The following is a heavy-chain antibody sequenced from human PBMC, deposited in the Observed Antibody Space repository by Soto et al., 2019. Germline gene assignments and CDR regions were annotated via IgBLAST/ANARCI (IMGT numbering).Heavy chain of an antibody. Sequence: QVQLVESGGGVVQPGRSLRLSCAASGFTFSSYGMHWVRQAPGKGLEWVAVIWYDGSNKYYADSVKGRFTISRDNSKNTLYLQMNSLRAEDTAVYYCASDQAGYSSSFDIWGQGTMVTVSS. V-gene: IGHV3-33*01. CDR1: GFTFSSYG. D-gene: IGHD6-19*01. CDR3: ASDQAGYSSSFDI. CDR2: IWYDGSNK. J-gene: IGHJ3*02.